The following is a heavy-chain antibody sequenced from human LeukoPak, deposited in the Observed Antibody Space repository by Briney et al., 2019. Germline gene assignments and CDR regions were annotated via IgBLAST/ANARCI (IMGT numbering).Heavy chain of an antibody. CDR2: INTNTGNP. CDR1: GYTFTSYD. Sequence: ASVKVSCKASGYTFTSYDINWVRQATGQGLEWMGWINTNTGNPTYAQGFTGRFVFSLDTSVSTAYLQISSLKAEDTAVYYCARDLEFNPYYYDSSGYAGFCDYWGQGTLVTVSS. J-gene: IGHJ4*02. V-gene: IGHV7-4-1*02. D-gene: IGHD3-22*01. CDR3: ARDLEFNPYYYDSSGYAGFCDY.